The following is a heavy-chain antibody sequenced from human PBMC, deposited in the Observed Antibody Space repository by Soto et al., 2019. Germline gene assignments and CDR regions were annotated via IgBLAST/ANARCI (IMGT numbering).Heavy chain of an antibody. D-gene: IGHD6-19*01. V-gene: IGHV3-23*01. CDR2: ITDSGYTA. Sequence: EVQLLESGGASVQPGGSLRLSCAASGFSFGTFVMTWFRQAPGGGLERVSSITDSGYTASYAETVEGRFTVSRDNSKNILHLQMNDLRVEDTATYYCAKNGQWLATPPEAWRQGTLVTVSS. CDR3: AKNGQWLATPPEA. J-gene: IGHJ4*02. CDR1: GFSFGTFV.